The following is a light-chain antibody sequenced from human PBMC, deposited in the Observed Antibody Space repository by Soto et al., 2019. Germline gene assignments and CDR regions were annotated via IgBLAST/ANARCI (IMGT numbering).Light chain of an antibody. CDR3: QQSYT. Sequence: DNQMTQSPSSLSASVGDRVIITCRPSQTMDSFLNWYQQKPGKAPKLLISATSSLQTGVPSRFSGSESGTEFTLTISSLQPEDSATYYCQQSYTFGQGTKLEI. CDR1: QTMDSF. J-gene: IGKJ2*01. CDR2: ATS. V-gene: IGKV1-39*01.